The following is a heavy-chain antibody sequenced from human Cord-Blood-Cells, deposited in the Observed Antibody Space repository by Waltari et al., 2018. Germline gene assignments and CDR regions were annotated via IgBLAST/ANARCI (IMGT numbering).Heavy chain of an antibody. D-gene: IGHD6-6*01. J-gene: IGHJ4*02. Sequence: QVQLVQSGAEVKKPGASVKVSCKASGYTFTGYYMHWVRQAPGQGLEGRGWLNPNRGGPNKAQKVKGRVTMTRDTSISTACMELSRLRSDDTAVYYCARGEYSSSSYVDYWGQGTLVTVSS. V-gene: IGHV1-2*02. CDR2: LNPNRGGP. CDR1: GYTFTGYY. CDR3: ARGEYSSSSYVDY.